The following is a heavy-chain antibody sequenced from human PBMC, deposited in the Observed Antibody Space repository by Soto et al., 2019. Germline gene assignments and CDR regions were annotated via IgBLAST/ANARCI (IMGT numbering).Heavy chain of an antibody. CDR1: GFRFSDYS. J-gene: IGHJ4*02. Sequence: DVQLLESGGGSVHPGGSLRLACAGSGFRFSDYSMNWVRQAPGKGLEWVSYTTSSGDSTYYADSVKGRFTVSRDNAKNSLFLQMNGLRDEDTAVYYCARLPKGSTVTSWGQGTLVTVSS. CDR3: ARLPKGSTVTS. CDR2: TTSSGDST. V-gene: IGHV3-48*02. D-gene: IGHD4-17*01.